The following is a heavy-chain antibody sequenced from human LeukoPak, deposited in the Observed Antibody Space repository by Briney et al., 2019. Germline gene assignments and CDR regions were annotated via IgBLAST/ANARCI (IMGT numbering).Heavy chain of an antibody. CDR3: ARDAVRGYSGYDLPKFDY. D-gene: IGHD5-12*01. Sequence: GASVKVSCKASGYTFTSYYMHWVRQAPGQGLEWMGIINPSGGSTSYAQKFQGRVTMTRDTSTSTVYMELSSLRSEDTAVYYCARDAVRGYSGYDLPKFDYWGQGTLVTVSS. V-gene: IGHV1-46*01. J-gene: IGHJ4*02. CDR2: INPSGGST. CDR1: GYTFTSYY.